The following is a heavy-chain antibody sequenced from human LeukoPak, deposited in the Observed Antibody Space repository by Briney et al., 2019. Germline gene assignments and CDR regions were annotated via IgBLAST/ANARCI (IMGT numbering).Heavy chain of an antibody. CDR3: ARGGYKTYYDYVWGSYRSLFFDY. CDR1: GGSISGFY. CDR2: IYTSGST. J-gene: IGHJ4*02. Sequence: PSETLSLTCTVSGGSISGFYWSWIRQTAGKGLEWIGRIYTSGSTNYNPSLKSRVTMSLDTSKNQFSLKLSSVTAADTAVYYCARGGYKTYYDYVWGSYRSLFFDYWGQGTLVTVSS. D-gene: IGHD3-16*02. V-gene: IGHV4-4*07.